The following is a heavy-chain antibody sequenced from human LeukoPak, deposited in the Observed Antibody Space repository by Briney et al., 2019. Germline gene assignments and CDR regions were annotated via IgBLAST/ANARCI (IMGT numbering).Heavy chain of an antibody. CDR3: ARTTYYYGSGSYYSWFDP. D-gene: IGHD3-10*01. V-gene: IGHV4-61*08. Sequence: SETLSLTCTVSGGSISSGDYYWSWIRQPPGKGLEWIGYIYYSGSTNYNPSLKSRVTISVDTSKNQFSLKLSSVTAADTAVYYCARTTYYYGSGSYYSWFDPWGQGTLVTVSS. J-gene: IGHJ5*02. CDR1: GGSISSGDYY. CDR2: IYYSGST.